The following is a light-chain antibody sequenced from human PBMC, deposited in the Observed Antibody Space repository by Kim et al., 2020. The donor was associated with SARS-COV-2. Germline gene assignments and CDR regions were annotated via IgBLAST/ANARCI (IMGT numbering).Light chain of an antibody. CDR1: SSDVGGYNY. CDR2: DVS. CDR3: SSYTSSSTL. Sequence: QSALTQPASVSGSPGQSITISCTGTSSDVGGYNYVSWYRQHPGKAPKLMFYDVSNRPSGVSNRFSGSKSGNTASLTISGLQAEDEADYYCSSYTSSSTLFGGGTQLTVL. V-gene: IGLV2-14*03. J-gene: IGLJ2*01.